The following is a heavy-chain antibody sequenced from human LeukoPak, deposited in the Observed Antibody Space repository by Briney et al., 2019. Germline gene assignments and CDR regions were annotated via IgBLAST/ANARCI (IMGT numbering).Heavy chain of an antibody. CDR2: ISYDGSNK. Sequence: PGGSLRLSCAAPGFTFSSYAMRWVRQAPGKGLEWVAVISYDGSNKYYADSVKGRFTISRDNSKNTLYLQMNSLRAEDTAVYYCAKVLAGSYADYWGQGTLVSVSS. CDR1: GFTFSSYA. V-gene: IGHV3-30*04. J-gene: IGHJ4*02. CDR3: AKVLAGSYADY. D-gene: IGHD1-26*01.